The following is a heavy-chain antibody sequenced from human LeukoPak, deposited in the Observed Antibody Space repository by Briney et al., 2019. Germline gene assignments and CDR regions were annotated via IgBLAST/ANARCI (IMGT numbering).Heavy chain of an antibody. CDR1: GFTFSGYA. J-gene: IGHJ4*02. D-gene: IGHD3-9*01. V-gene: IGHV3-30-3*01. Sequence: GALRLSCAASGFTFSGYAMHWVRQAPGKGLEWVAVISYDGSNKYYADSVKGRFTISRNNSKNTLYLQMSSLRAEDTAVYYCARDTRPVLRYFDWLSLDYWGQGTLVTVSS. CDR3: ARDTRPVLRYFDWLSLDY. CDR2: ISYDGSNK.